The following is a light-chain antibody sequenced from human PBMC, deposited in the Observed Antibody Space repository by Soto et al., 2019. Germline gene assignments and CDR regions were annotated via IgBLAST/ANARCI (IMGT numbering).Light chain of an antibody. Sequence: QSVLTQPPSVSGAPGQRVTISCTWSNSNIGAGFGVQWYQQFPRTAPRLLIYSNTNRPSGVPDRFSASKSGTSASLAITGLRAEDEADYYCQYFDINVLALIFGVGTQMTVL. J-gene: IGLJ2*01. CDR3: QYFDINVLALI. V-gene: IGLV1-40*01. CDR1: NSNIGAGFG. CDR2: SNT.